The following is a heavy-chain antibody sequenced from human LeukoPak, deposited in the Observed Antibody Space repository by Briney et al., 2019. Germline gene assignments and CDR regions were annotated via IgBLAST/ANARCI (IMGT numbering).Heavy chain of an antibody. J-gene: IGHJ4*02. CDR3: ARMFERTRYNQREYSSSWYFDY. CDR2: INPSGGST. D-gene: IGHD6-13*01. Sequence: ASVKVSCKASGYTFTSYYMHWVRQAPGQGLEWMGIINPSGGSTSYAQKFQDRVTMTRDTSTSTVYMELSSLRSEDTAVYYCARMFERTRYNQREYSSSWYFDYWGQGTLVTVSS. V-gene: IGHV1-46*01. CDR1: GYTFTSYY.